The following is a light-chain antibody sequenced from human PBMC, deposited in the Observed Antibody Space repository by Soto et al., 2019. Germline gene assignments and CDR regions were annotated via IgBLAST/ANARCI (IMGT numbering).Light chain of an antibody. V-gene: IGLV2-23*01. CDR1: SSDVGSNNL. CDR2: EAT. J-gene: IGLJ3*02. Sequence: QPVLSQPASVSGSPGQSITIPCTGSSSDVGSNNLVSWYQQHPGKAPKVMIYEATKRPSGVSNRFSGSKSGNTASLTISGLQAEDEADYYCCSYANIYIGVFGGGTKVTVL. CDR3: CSYANIYIGV.